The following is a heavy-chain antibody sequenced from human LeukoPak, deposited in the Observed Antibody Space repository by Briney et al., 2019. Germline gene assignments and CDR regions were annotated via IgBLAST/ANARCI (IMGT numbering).Heavy chain of an antibody. CDR3: ARPKYSSSLAFDY. D-gene: IGHD6-6*01. CDR2: IYPGDSET. Sequence: GASLKISCKASGHRCSTSLIVWVRQKPGKGLEWMGVIYPGDSETKYSPSFQGQVSFSADKSISTAYLQWDSLKASDTAIYYCARPKYSSSLAFDYWGQGTPVTVSS. J-gene: IGHJ4*02. CDR1: GHRCSTSL. V-gene: IGHV5-51*01.